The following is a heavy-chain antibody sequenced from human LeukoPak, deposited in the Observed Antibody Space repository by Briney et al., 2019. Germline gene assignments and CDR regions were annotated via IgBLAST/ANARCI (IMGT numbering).Heavy chain of an antibody. Sequence: SETLSLTCTVSGGSISSGDYYWSWIRQPPGKGLEWIGYIYYSGSTYYNPSLKSRVTISVDTSKNQFSLKLSSVTAADTAVYYCARGGFVFQRIAARGAFDIWGQGTMVTVSS. D-gene: IGHD6-6*01. CDR3: ARGGFVFQRIAARGAFDI. CDR2: IYYSGST. J-gene: IGHJ3*02. CDR1: GGSISSGDYY. V-gene: IGHV4-30-4*02.